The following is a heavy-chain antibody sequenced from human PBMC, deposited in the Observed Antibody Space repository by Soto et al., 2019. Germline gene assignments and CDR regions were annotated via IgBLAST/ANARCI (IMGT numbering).Heavy chain of an antibody. CDR1: GGSFSGYY. V-gene: IGHV4-34*01. Sequence: ETLSLTCAVYGGSFSGYYWSWIRQPPGKGLEWIGEINHSGSTNYSPSLKSRVTISVDTSKNQFSLKLSSVTAADTAVYYCARGRARYSGYDLGYWGQGTLVTVSS. D-gene: IGHD5-12*01. J-gene: IGHJ4*02. CDR2: INHSGST. CDR3: ARGRARYSGYDLGY.